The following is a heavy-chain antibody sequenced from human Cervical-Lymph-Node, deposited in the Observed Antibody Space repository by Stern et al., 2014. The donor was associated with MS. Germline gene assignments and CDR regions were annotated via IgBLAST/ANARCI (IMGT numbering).Heavy chain of an antibody. J-gene: IGHJ6*02. Sequence: EVQLEQSGGGLVKPGGSLRLSCAASGFTFSSYSMNWVRQAPGKGLEWVSSISSRSSYIYYADSVKGRFTISRDNAKNSLYLQMNSLRAEDTAVYYCASNCSSTSCHRNYYYGMDVWGQGTTVTVSS. CDR3: ASNCSSTSCHRNYYYGMDV. CDR2: ISSRSSYI. V-gene: IGHV3-21*01. CDR1: GFTFSSYS. D-gene: IGHD2-2*01.